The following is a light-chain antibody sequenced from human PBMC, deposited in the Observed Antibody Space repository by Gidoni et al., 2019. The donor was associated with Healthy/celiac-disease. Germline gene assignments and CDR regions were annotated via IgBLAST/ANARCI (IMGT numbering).Light chain of an antibody. CDR1: QGISSY. CDR3: QQLNSYPL. CDR2: AAS. J-gene: IGKJ5*01. V-gene: IGKV1-9*01. Sequence: DIQFTQSPSFLSASVGDRVTITCRASQGISSYLAWYQQKPGKAPKLLIYAASTLQSGVQSRFSGSGSGTEFTLTISSLQPEDFATYYCQQLNSYPLFGQGTRLEIK.